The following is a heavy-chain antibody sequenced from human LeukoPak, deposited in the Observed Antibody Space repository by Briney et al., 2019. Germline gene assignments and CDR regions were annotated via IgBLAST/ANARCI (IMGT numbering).Heavy chain of an antibody. V-gene: IGHV3-7*01. Sequence: GGSLRPSCAASGFTFSSYWMSWVRQAPGKGLEWVANIKQDGSEKYYVDSVKGRFTISRDNAKNSLHLQMNSLRAEDTAVYYCAREGETYYDFWSGLRGAFDIWGQGTMVTVSS. J-gene: IGHJ3*02. D-gene: IGHD3-3*01. CDR2: IKQDGSEK. CDR3: AREGETYYDFWSGLRGAFDI. CDR1: GFTFSSYW.